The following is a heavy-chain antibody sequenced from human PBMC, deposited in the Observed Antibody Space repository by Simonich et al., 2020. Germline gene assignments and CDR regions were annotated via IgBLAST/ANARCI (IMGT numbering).Heavy chain of an antibody. CDR2: ISSSCSTR. CDR1: GFTFSSYE. V-gene: IGHV3-48*03. Sequence: EVQLVESGGCLVQPGGSLRLSCAASGFTFSSYEMNWVRQPPWKGSELVSYISSSCSTRYYADSVQGRITISRDNAKNSLYLQMNSLRAEDTAVYYCASDGAYDTVVTGAYWGQGTLVTVSS. CDR3: ASDGAYDTVVTGAY. D-gene: IGHD3-9*01. J-gene: IGHJ4*02.